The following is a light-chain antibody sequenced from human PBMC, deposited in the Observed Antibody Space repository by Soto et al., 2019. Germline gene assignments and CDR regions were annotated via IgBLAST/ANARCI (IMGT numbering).Light chain of an antibody. CDR3: QQLNTYPIT. Sequence: DIQMTQSPSTLSASVGDRVTITCRASQSISSWLAWYQQKPGKAPKLLIYDASSLESGVPSRFSGSGSGTDFTLTISSLRSEDFATYYCQQLNTYPITFGQGTRLENK. J-gene: IGKJ5*01. CDR1: QSISSW. V-gene: IGKV1-5*01. CDR2: DAS.